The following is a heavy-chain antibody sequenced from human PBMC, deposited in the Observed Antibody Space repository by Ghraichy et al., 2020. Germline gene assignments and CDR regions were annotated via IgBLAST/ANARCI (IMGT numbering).Heavy chain of an antibody. CDR3: ANCGVEYGSGSYSLYYFDY. CDR2: ISGSGGST. Sequence: GGSLRLSCAASGFTFSSYAMSWVRQAPGKGLEWVSAISGSGGSTYYADSVKGRFTISRDNSKNTLYLQMNSLRAEDTAVYYCANCGVEYGSGSYSLYYFDYWGQGTLVTVSS. J-gene: IGHJ4*02. V-gene: IGHV3-23*01. CDR1: GFTFSSYA. D-gene: IGHD3-10*01.